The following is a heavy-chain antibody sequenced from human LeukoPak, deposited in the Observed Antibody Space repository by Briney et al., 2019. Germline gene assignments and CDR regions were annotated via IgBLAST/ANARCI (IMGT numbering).Heavy chain of an antibody. D-gene: IGHD5-18*01. CDR1: GYTFTDYY. J-gene: IGHJ6*03. Sequence: ASVKVSCKASGYTFTDYYMHWVRQAPGQGLEWMGWINPNSGGTNYAQKFQGRVTMTRATSISTAYMELSRLRSDDTAVYYCARDQAPGSSYEAYYSYMDVWGKGTTVTVSS. CDR2: INPNSGGT. CDR3: ARDQAPGSSYEAYYSYMDV. V-gene: IGHV1-2*02.